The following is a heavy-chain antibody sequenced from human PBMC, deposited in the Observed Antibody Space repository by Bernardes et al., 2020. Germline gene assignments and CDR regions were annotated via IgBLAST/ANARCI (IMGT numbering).Heavy chain of an antibody. CDR1: GYTFSKFG. CDR3: ARDMCDSVSCYGWFDP. Sequence: ASVKVSCKASGYTFSKFGISWVRQAPGQGLEWMGWISAYTGDTKYAQRLQGRATMTTDTSTSTAYMEVRRLRHDDTAVYYCARDMCDSVSCYGWFDPWGQGTLVTVSS. CDR2: ISAYTGDT. J-gene: IGHJ5*02. V-gene: IGHV1-18*01. D-gene: IGHD2-15*01.